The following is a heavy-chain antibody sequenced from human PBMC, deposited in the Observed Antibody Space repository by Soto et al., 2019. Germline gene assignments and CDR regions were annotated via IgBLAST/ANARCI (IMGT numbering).Heavy chain of an antibody. CDR2: IYHSGST. V-gene: IGHV4-30-2*01. CDR1: GGSISSGGYS. D-gene: IGHD6-19*01. J-gene: IGHJ4*02. CDR3: ARAGGLGAVAADY. Sequence: QLQLQESGSGLVKPSQTLSLTCAVSGGSISSGGYSWSWIRQPPGKGLEWIGYIYHSGSTYYNPSLKIRVTISVDRSANQFSLKLSSVTAADTAVYYCARAGGLGAVAADYWGQGTLVTVSS.